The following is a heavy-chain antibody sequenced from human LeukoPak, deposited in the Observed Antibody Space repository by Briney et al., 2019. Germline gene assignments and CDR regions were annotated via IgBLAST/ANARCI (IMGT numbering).Heavy chain of an antibody. CDR3: ARMSCSGGSCHGYYYYGMDV. Sequence: SETLSLTCTVSGGSISSYYWSWIRQPPGKGLEWIGYMFYNGSTNYNPSLKSRVSISVDTSKNQLSLKVNSVTAADTAVYYCARMSCSGGSCHGYYYYGMDVWGQGTTVTVSS. D-gene: IGHD2-15*01. CDR1: GGSISSYY. V-gene: IGHV4-59*01. J-gene: IGHJ6*02. CDR2: MFYNGST.